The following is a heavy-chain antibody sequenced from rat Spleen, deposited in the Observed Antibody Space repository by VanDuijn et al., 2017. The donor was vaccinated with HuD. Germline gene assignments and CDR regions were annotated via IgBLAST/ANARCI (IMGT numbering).Heavy chain of an antibody. V-gene: IGHV2-4*01. J-gene: IGHJ4*01. CDR3: ARDRGYSSPYVMDA. CDR1: GFSLTSYG. D-gene: IGHD1-2*01. Sequence: QVQLKESGPGLVQPSQTLSLTCTVSGFSLTSYGVSWVRQPPGKGLEWIGAIWTGGSTAYNSLLKSRLNISRDTSKSQVFLKMNSLQSEDTATYYCARDRGYSSPYVMDAWGQGTSVTVSS. CDR2: IWTGGST.